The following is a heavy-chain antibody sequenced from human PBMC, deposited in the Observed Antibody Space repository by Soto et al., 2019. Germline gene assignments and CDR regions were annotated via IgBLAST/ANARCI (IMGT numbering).Heavy chain of an antibody. Sequence: QVQLQESGPGLVKPSETLSLTCTVSGGSISSYYWSWIRQPPGKGLEWIGYIYYSGSTNYNPSLKSRVTISVDTSKNQFSLKLSSVTAADTAVYYWASLDGITIFRVVRYNWFDPWGQGTLVTVSS. CDR2: IYYSGST. V-gene: IGHV4-59*12. D-gene: IGHD3-3*01. J-gene: IGHJ5*02. CDR1: GGSISSYY. CDR3: ASLDGITIFRVVRYNWFDP.